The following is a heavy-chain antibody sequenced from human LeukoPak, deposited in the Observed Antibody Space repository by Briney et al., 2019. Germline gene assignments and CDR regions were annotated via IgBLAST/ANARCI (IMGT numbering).Heavy chain of an antibody. D-gene: IGHD4-23*01. V-gene: IGHV1-3*01. CDR3: ARTYGGNSADVDY. Sequence: ASAKVSCKASGYTFTRYAIHWVRQAPGQRLECMGWINGGNGNTKYSQKFQGRVTITRDTSASTAYMELSSLRSEDTAVYYCARTYGGNSADVDYWGQGTLVTVSS. J-gene: IGHJ4*02. CDR2: INGGNGNT. CDR1: GYTFTRYA.